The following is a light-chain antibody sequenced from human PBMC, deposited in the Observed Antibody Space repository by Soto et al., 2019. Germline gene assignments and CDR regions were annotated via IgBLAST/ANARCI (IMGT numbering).Light chain of an antibody. Sequence: EIVLTQSPGTLSLSPGERATLSCRASQSVSSSSLAWYQQKPGQAPRLLIYGASSRATGIPDRFRGSGSGTDFNLTISRLEPGDFAVFYCQQYGSSPYTFGQGTKLEIK. V-gene: IGKV3-20*01. CDR3: QQYGSSPYT. CDR1: QSVSSSS. J-gene: IGKJ2*01. CDR2: GAS.